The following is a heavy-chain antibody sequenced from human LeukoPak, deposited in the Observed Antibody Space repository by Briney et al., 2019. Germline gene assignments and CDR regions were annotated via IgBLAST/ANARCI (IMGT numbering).Heavy chain of an antibody. CDR1: GFTFSTYT. D-gene: IGHD5-12*01. CDR2: ISSFSTDI. V-gene: IGHV3-21*01. Sequence: GGSLRLSCTASGFTFSTYTLNWVRQAPGKGLEWLSSISSFSTDIYYADSVKGRFTISRDNAKDSLSLQMNSLRVDDTAVYYCAXWERYSTSSYWGQGTLVTVS. J-gene: IGHJ4*02. CDR3: AXWERYSTSSY.